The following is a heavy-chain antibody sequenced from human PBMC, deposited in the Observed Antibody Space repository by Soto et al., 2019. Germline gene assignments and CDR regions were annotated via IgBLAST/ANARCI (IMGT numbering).Heavy chain of an antibody. CDR3: ERTTVVTGTPEFDY. CDR2: LSYDGSNK. J-gene: IGHJ4*02. V-gene: IGHV3-30-3*01. CDR1: GFTFSDFN. D-gene: IGHD4-4*01. Sequence: GGSLRLSCAASGFTFSDFNMHWVRQAPGKGLEWVAVLSYDGSNKYADSVKGRFTISRDNSKNTLYLQVNSLRTEDTAVYYCERTTVVTGTPEFDYWGQGTLLTVSS.